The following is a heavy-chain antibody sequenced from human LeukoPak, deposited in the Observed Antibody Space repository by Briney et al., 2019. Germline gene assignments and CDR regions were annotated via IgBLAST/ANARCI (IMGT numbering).Heavy chain of an antibody. CDR1: GYTFTGYY. CDR3: ARALTGYSYDFDY. CDR2: INPNSGGT. V-gene: IGHV1-2*02. J-gene: IGHJ4*02. D-gene: IGHD3-9*01. Sequence: ASVKVSCKASGYTFTGYYMHWVRQAPGQGLEWMGWINPNSGGTNYAQKFQGRVTMTRDTSISTAYMELSRLRSDDTAVYYCARALTGYSYDFDYWGQGTLVTVSS.